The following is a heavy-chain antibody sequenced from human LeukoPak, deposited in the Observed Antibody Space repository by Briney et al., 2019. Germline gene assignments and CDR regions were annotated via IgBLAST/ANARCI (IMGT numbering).Heavy chain of an antibody. D-gene: IGHD3-3*01. V-gene: IGHV4-59*01. CDR3: ARDSPLGWAVFGDSFDV. Sequence: PSEKLSFTCTGSGFTICDYYWSWIRQSPGMELVWIGHMHYSGTTYYNSSLESRAIISMDTSKRQISLKLSSVTAADTAVYYCARDSPLGWAVFGDSFDVWGQGTVVAVSS. J-gene: IGHJ3*01. CDR1: GFTICDYY. CDR2: MHYSGTT.